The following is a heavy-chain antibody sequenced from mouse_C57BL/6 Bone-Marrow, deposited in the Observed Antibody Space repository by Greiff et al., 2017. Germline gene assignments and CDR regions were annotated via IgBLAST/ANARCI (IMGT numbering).Heavy chain of an antibody. CDR3: ARQGTAGDY. V-gene: IGHV5-6*01. J-gene: IGHJ2*01. Sequence: EVKLVESGGDLVKPGGSLKLSCAASGYTFSSYCMSWVRQTPDKRLEWVATISSCGSYTYYPDSVKGRFTISRDNAKHTLYLQMSSLKSEDTAMYYCARQGTAGDYWGQGTTLTVSS. CDR1: GYTFSSYC. CDR2: ISSCGSYT. D-gene: IGHD3-3*01.